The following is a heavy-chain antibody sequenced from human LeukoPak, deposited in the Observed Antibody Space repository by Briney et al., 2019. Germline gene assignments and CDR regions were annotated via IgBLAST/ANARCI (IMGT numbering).Heavy chain of an antibody. CDR2: ISYDGSNK. Sequence: PGGSLRLSCAASGFTFDDYGMSWVRQAPGKGLEWVAVISYDGSNKYYADSVKGRFTISRDNSKNTLYLQMNSLRAEDTAVYYCARDVKEGHRGRLVGATTFDYWGQGTLVTVSS. J-gene: IGHJ4*02. CDR1: GFTFDDYG. D-gene: IGHD1-26*01. CDR3: ARDVKEGHRGRLVGATTFDY. V-gene: IGHV3-30*03.